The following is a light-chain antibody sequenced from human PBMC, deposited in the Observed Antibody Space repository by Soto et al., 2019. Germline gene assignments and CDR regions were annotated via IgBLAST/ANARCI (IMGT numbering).Light chain of an antibody. J-gene: IGLJ1*01. CDR1: SSDVGGYNS. CDR2: DVS. CDR3: SSYTNGGSYV. V-gene: IGLV2-14*01. Sequence: QSALTQPASVSGSPGLSIAISCTGTSSDVGGYNSVSWYQQHPGKAPKLMIYDVSNRPSGVSNRFSGSKSGNTASLTISGLQAEDEGDYYCSSYTNGGSYVFGTRTKLTVL.